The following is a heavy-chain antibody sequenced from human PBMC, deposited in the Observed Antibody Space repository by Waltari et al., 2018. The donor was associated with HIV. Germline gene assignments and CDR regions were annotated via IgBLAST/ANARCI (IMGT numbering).Heavy chain of an antibody. D-gene: IGHD1-26*01. Sequence: EVQLVESGGGLVQPGGSLRLSCAASGFTLSTYDMDWVRQATGKGLEWLSTIAPAGDTYYPDFVKGRFSSTKENAKISLYLQMDSLGAEDTAVYYCAALGSFYSWGQGTLVTVSS. CDR1: GFTLSTYD. CDR3: AALGSFYS. CDR2: IAPAGDT. J-gene: IGHJ5*01. V-gene: IGHV3-13*01.